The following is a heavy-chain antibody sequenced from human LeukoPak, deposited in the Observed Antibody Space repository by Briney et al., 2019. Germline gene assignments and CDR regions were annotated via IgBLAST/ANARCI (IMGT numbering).Heavy chain of an antibody. CDR1: GYTFTHYG. CDR2: ISAYNGNT. D-gene: IGHD1-26*01. CDR3: ARSRFKVGAPDDAFDI. V-gene: IGHV1-18*01. J-gene: IGHJ3*02. Sequence: ASVKVSCKASGYTFTHYGISWGRQAPGQGLEWVGWISAYNGNTNYAQKLQGRLTMTTDTSTSTAYMELRSLRFDDTAVYYCARSRFKVGAPDDAFDIWGQGTMVTVSS.